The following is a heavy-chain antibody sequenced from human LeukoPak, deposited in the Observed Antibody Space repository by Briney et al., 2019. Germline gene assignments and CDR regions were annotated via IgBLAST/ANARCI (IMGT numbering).Heavy chain of an antibody. CDR3: ARHDPVALFQRGMDI. CDR2: IHYSGTT. CDR1: GVSIIGYY. V-gene: IGHV4-59*08. Sequence: SETLSLTSTVSGVSIIGYYWSCIRRPPGKGLGWIGYIHYSGTTLYNPSLNRRVTMSVDTSKNQFSLKLPSVTAADTAVYYCARHDPVALFQRGMDIWGPGTTVTVSS. D-gene: IGHD2-15*01. J-gene: IGHJ6*02.